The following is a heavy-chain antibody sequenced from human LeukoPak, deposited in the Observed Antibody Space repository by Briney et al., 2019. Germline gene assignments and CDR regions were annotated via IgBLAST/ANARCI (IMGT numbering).Heavy chain of an antibody. Sequence: SETLSLTCTVSGGSISSYYWSWIRQPPGKGLEWIGYIYYSGSTNYNPSLKSRVTISVDTSKNQFSLKLSSVTAADTAVYYCARHERFPRYFDLWGRGTLVTVSS. CDR1: GGSISSYY. CDR3: ARHERFPRYFDL. CDR2: IYYSGST. J-gene: IGHJ2*01. V-gene: IGHV4-59*01.